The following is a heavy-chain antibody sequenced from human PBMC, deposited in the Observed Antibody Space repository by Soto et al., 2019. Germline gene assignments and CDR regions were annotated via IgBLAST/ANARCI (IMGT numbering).Heavy chain of an antibody. CDR2: IYYSGST. Sequence: SETLSLTCTVSGGSISSGDYYWSWIRQPPGKGLEWIGYIYYSGSTYYNPSLKSRVTISVDTSKNQFSLKLSSVTAADTAVYYCARAPYSINAIDYWGQGALVTVSS. CDR1: GGSISSGDYY. J-gene: IGHJ4*02. CDR3: ARAPYSINAIDY. D-gene: IGHD4-4*01. V-gene: IGHV4-30-4*01.